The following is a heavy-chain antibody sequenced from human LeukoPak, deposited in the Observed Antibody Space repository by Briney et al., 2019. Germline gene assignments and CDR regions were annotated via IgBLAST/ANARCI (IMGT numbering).Heavy chain of an antibody. CDR1: GFTFSSYG. J-gene: IGHJ6*04. Sequence: GGSLRLSCAASGFTFSSYGMHWVRQAPGKGLEWEAVVSHDGSNKHYADSVKGRFTISRDNAKNSLYLQMNSLRAEDTAVYYCAELGITMIGGVWGKGTTVTISS. V-gene: IGHV3-30*18. CDR3: AELGITMIGGV. CDR2: VSHDGSNK. D-gene: IGHD3-10*02.